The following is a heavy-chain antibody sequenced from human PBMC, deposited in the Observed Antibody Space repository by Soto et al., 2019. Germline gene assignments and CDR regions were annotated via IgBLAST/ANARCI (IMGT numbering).Heavy chain of an antibody. D-gene: IGHD1-26*01. CDR3: SRLVGATSSFDY. CDR2: IRSKANSYAT. V-gene: IGHV3-73*02. Sequence: EVQLVESGGGLVQPGGSLKLSCAASGFTFSGSAMHWVRQASGKGLEWVGRIRSKANSYATAYAASVKGRFTISRDDSKNTAYLQMNSLKTEDTAVYYCSRLVGATSSFDYWGQGTLVTVFS. CDR1: GFTFSGSA. J-gene: IGHJ4*02.